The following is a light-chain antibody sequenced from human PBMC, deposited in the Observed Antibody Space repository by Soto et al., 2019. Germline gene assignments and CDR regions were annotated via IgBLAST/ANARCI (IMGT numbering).Light chain of an antibody. CDR1: QSVSSS. CDR3: QQYNNWPLT. J-gene: IGKJ4*01. V-gene: IGKV3-15*01. Sequence: EVVMTQYPATLSLSPGATATLSCRASQSVSSSLAWYQQKAGQAPRLLMYGASTRATGIPDRFSGSGSGTEFTLTISRLKSEDFAVYYCQQYNNWPLTFGGGTKVDIK. CDR2: GAS.